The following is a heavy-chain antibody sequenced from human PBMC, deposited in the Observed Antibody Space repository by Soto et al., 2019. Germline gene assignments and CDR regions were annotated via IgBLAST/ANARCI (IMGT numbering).Heavy chain of an antibody. J-gene: IGHJ4*02. CDR1: GGSFSGYH. D-gene: IGHD3-10*01. V-gene: IGHV4-34*01. CDR3: AGQSSGYHLSS. Sequence: PSETLSLTCAVYGGSFSGYHWSWIRQPPGKGLEWIGEINHSGSTNYNPSLKSRVTISLDTSKNQFSLKLSSVTAADTAVYYCAGQSSGYHLSSWGQGTLVTVSS. CDR2: INHSGST.